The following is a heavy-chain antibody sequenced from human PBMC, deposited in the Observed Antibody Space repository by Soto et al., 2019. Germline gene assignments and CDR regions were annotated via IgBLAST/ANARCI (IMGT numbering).Heavy chain of an antibody. CDR1: GDSFTSYW. CDR3: ARNVEAFCSSTTCSWSKFDH. CDR2: IYPDDSDV. V-gene: IGHV5-51*01. Sequence: GESLKISCKGSGDSFTSYWIAWLRQMPGTGLEWMGIIYPDDSDVRYSPSFQGQVTISADRSNSTAYLQWSSLKASDTAIYYCARNVEAFCSSTTCSWSKFDHWGQGTLVTVSS. J-gene: IGHJ4*02. D-gene: IGHD2-2*01.